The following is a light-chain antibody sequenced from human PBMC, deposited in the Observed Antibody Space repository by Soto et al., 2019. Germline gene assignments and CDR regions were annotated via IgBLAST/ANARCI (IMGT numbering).Light chain of an antibody. Sequence: DIVMTQSPDSLAVSLGERATINCKSSQSVLYSSNNKNYLAWYQQKPGQPPKLLILWASTRESGVPDRFSGSGSGTDFTHTISSLQAEDVTVYYCQQYYISPYTFGQGTKLEIK. J-gene: IGKJ2*01. CDR2: WAS. CDR1: QSVLYSSNNKNY. CDR3: QQYYISPYT. V-gene: IGKV4-1*01.